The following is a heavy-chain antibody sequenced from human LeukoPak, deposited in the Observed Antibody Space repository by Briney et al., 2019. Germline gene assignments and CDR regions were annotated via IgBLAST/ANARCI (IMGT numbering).Heavy chain of an antibody. J-gene: IGHJ6*02. CDR2: ISSSRSYI. Sequence: GGSLRLSCAASGCTFGGFNMNWVRQAPGKGLEWVASISSSRSYIYNADSVKGRVTISRDTAKNSLYLQMDSLRAEDTAVYYCARDTSAWRYGMAVWGQATTATVSS. CDR1: GCTFGGFN. CDR3: ARDTSAWRYGMAV. D-gene: IGHD1-1*01. V-gene: IGHV3-21*01.